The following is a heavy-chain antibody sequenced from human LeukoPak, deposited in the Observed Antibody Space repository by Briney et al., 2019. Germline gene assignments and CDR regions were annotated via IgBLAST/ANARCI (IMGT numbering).Heavy chain of an antibody. D-gene: IGHD1-26*01. CDR3: AKDRRVVGGSERGFDY. V-gene: IGHV3-21*04. CDR2: ISSSSSYI. Sequence: PGGSLRLSCAASGFTFSSYAMNWVRQAPGKGLEWVSSISSSSSYIYYADSVKGRFTISRDNAKNSLYLQMNSLRAEDTAVYYCAKDRRVVGGSERGFDYWGQGTLVTVSS. CDR1: GFTFSSYA. J-gene: IGHJ4*02.